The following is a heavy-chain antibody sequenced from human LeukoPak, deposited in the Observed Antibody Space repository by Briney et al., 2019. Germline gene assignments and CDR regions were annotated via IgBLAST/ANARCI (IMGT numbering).Heavy chain of an antibody. CDR3: ARESSRIAIGTLDF. CDR1: GFSFSTSG. D-gene: IGHD6-13*01. CDR2: LQNDRSEK. V-gene: IGHV3-30*02. J-gene: IGHJ4*02. Sequence: GGSLRLSCAPSGFSFSTSGMHWVRQAPGKGLEWVGFLQNDRSEKYFADSVKGRFTISRDNSKNALYLQMNSLRAEDTAVYYCARESSRIAIGTLDFWGQGTLVTVSS.